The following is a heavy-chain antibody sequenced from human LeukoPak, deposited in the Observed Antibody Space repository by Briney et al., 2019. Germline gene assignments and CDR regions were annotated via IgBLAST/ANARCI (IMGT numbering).Heavy chain of an antibody. Sequence: PGGSLTLSCAASGFTFSSYLMHWVRQAPGKGLVWVSRINSDGSSTSYADSVKGRFTISRDNAKNTLYLQMNSLRAEDTAVYYCARDHYYDSSGYYSYYWGQGTLVTVSS. CDR1: GFTFSSYL. J-gene: IGHJ4*02. V-gene: IGHV3-74*01. D-gene: IGHD3-22*01. CDR2: INSDGSST. CDR3: ARDHYYDSSGYYSYY.